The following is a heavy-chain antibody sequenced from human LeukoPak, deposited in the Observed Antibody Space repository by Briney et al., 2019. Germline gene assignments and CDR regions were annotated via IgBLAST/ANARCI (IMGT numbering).Heavy chain of an antibody. CDR2: INPNSGGT. CDR1: GYSSTSYD. CDR3: ARASPYGSGTLDY. J-gene: IGHJ4*02. D-gene: IGHD3-10*01. Sequence: ASVKVSCKASGYSSTSYDINWVRQAPGQGLEWMGWINPNSGGTNYAQKFQGRVTMTRDTSISTAYMELSRLRSDDTAVYYCARASPYGSGTLDYWGQGTLVTVSS. V-gene: IGHV1-2*02.